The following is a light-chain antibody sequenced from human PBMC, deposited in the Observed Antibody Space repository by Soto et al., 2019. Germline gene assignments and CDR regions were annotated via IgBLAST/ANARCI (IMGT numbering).Light chain of an antibody. CDR3: QQYNNWRTSRT. Sequence: TQCPAPFSVTPDESPTLPCRASQSLSSNFVWYQPKPGQAPRLITXXAYXRATAIPARFSGRGSGTEFNLTSSSLQSEDFASEYCQQYNNWRTSRTFGQGTRVEIK. J-gene: IGKJ5*01. CDR2: XAY. CDR1: QSLSSN. V-gene: IGKV3-15*01.